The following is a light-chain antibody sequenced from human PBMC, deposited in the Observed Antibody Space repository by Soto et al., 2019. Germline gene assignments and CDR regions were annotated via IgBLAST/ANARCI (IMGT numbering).Light chain of an antibody. CDR2: GAS. CDR1: QSVSSN. Sequence: IVRTQSPATLSVSPGERATLSCRASQSVSSNLAWYQQKPGQAPRLLMYGASTRATGIPDRFSGSGSGTEFTLTICSLQSEDFAVYYCQQHNNWPPWTFGQGTKVEIK. J-gene: IGKJ1*01. CDR3: QQHNNWPPWT. V-gene: IGKV3-15*01.